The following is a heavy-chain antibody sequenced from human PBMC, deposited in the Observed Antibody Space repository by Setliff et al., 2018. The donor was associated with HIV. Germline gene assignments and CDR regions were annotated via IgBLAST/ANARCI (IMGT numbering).Heavy chain of an antibody. CDR2: IRYDGSNK. V-gene: IGHV3-30*02. CDR3: AKDHTRYGYSSGSPDY. CDR1: GFTFSSYG. Sequence: HPGGSLRLSCAASGFTFSSYGMHWVRQAPGKGLEWVAFIRYDGSNKYYADSVKGRFTISRDNSKNTLYLQMNSLRAEDTAVYYCAKDHTRYGYSSGSPDYWGQGTLVTVSS. D-gene: IGHD6-19*01. J-gene: IGHJ4*02.